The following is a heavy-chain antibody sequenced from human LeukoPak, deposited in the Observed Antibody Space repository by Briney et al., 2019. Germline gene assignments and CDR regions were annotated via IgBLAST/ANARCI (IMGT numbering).Heavy chain of an antibody. J-gene: IGHJ4*02. CDR1: GFTFSSYG. CDR2: IRYDGSNK. D-gene: IGHD2-2*01. CDR3: AKRPPVVPAAGDYFDY. Sequence: GGSLRLSCAASGFTFSSYGMHWVRQAPGKGLEWVAFIRYDGSNKYYADSVKGRFTISRDNSKNTLYLQMNNLRAEDTAVYYCAKRPPVVPAAGDYFDYWGQGTLVTVSS. V-gene: IGHV3-30*02.